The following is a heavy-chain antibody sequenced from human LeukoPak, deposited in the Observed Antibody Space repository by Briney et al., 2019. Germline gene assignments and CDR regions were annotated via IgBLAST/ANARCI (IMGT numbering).Heavy chain of an antibody. Sequence: SETLSLTCNVSGGSIIGYYWSWIRQPPGKGLEWIGYIYYTGSTTDYNPSLKSRATILLDTTKSQFSLRLSSVTAAGTAVYYCARVEHYYAMDYWGLGTLVTVTS. CDR3: ARVEHYYAMDY. D-gene: IGHD3-10*01. CDR1: GGSIIGYY. V-gene: IGHV4-59*01. J-gene: IGHJ4*02. CDR2: IYYTGST.